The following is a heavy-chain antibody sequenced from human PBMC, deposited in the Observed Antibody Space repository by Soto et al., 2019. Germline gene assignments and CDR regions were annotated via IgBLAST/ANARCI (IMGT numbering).Heavy chain of an antibody. Sequence: PSQTLSLTCAISGDSVSSNSAAWNWIRQSPSKGLEWLGRTYYRSKWYNVYAVSVKSRITINPDTSKNQFSLQLNSVTPEDTAVYYCARDGIAVAGSPSPFDYWGQGTLVTVSS. D-gene: IGHD6-19*01. CDR2: TYYRSKWYN. CDR3: ARDGIAVAGSPSPFDY. CDR1: GDSVSSNSAA. J-gene: IGHJ4*02. V-gene: IGHV6-1*01.